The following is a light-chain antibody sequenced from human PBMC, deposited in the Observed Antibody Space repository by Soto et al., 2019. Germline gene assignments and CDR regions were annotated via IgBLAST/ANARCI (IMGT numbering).Light chain of an antibody. CDR2: ENN. V-gene: IGLV1-51*02. J-gene: IGLJ2*01. CDR1: SSNIGNNY. Sequence: QSVLTQPPSVSAAPGQKVTISCSGSSSNIGNNYVSWYQQLPGTAPKLLIYENNKRPSGIPDRFSGSKSGTSATLGITGLQTGDEADYYCGKWDSSLSAHVVFGGGTQLTVL. CDR3: GKWDSSLSAHVV.